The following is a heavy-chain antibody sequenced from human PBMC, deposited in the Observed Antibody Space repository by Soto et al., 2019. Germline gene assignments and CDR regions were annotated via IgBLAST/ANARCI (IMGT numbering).Heavy chain of an antibody. CDR2: IYSGGST. D-gene: IGHD2-2*01. V-gene: IGHV3-53*04. Sequence: EVQLVESGGGLVQPGGSLRLSCAASGFTVSSNYMSWVRQAPGKGLEWVSVIYSGGSTYYADSVKGRFTISRHNSKNTLYLQMNSLRAEDTAVYYCARVLRYQLLGHYYYYMDVWGKGTTVTVSS. CDR3: ARVLRYQLLGHYYYYMDV. J-gene: IGHJ6*03. CDR1: GFTVSSNY.